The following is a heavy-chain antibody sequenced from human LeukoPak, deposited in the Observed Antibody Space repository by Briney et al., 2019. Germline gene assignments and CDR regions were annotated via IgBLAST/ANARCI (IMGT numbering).Heavy chain of an antibody. V-gene: IGHV1-24*01. CDR1: GYTLTELS. J-gene: IGHJ6*02. Sequence: ASVKVSCKVSGYTLTELSMHWVRQAPGKGLEWMGGFDPEDGETIYAQKFQGRVTITADKSTSTAYMELSSLRSEDTAVYYCARDHLVDYSNYVSYYYYGMDVWGQGTTVTVSS. CDR2: FDPEDGET. CDR3: ARDHLVDYSNYVSYYYYGMDV. D-gene: IGHD4-11*01.